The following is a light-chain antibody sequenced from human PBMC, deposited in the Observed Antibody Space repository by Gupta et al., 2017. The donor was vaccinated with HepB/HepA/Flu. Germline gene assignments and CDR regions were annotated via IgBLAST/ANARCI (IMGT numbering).Light chain of an antibody. Sequence: QSALTQPASVSGSPGQSITISCTGTSSDVGGYNYVSWYQQHSGNAPILFIYDISTRPSGVSNRFSGSKSGNTASLTISGLQAEDDDYYYCSSSTTNTLVFGGGTKLTVL. J-gene: IGLJ2*01. V-gene: IGLV2-14*03. CDR2: DIS. CDR1: SSDVGGYNY. CDR3: SSSTTNTLV.